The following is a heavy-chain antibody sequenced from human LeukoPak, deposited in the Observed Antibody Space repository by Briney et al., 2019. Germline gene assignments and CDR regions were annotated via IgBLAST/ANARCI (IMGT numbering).Heavy chain of an antibody. D-gene: IGHD2-15*01. CDR2: IKSDESSI. J-gene: IGHJ4*02. V-gene: IGHV3-74*01. Sequence: PGGSLRLSCAASGFTFSSYWMHCVRQAPGKGLVWVSRIKSDESSITYADSVKGRFTTSRDNAKNTLYPQMTSLRAEDTAVYYCARDAAAYCSGGSCYPRYWGQGTLVTVSS. CDR1: GFTFSSYW. CDR3: ARDAAAYCSGGSCYPRY.